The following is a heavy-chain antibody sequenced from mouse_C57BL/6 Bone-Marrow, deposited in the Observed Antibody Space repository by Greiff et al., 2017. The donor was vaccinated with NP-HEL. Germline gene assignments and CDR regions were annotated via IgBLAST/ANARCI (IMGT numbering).Heavy chain of an antibody. V-gene: IGHV1-39*01. CDR2: INPNYGTT. D-gene: IGHD2-3*01. Sequence: EVQLQQSGPELVKPGASVKISCKASGYSFTAYNMNWVKQSNGKSLEWIGVINPNYGTTSYNQKFKGKATLTVDQSSSTAYMQLNSLTSEDSAVYYCAMVYDGYYLPAMDYWGKGTSVTVSS. CDR1: GYSFTAYN. J-gene: IGHJ4*01. CDR3: AMVYDGYYLPAMDY.